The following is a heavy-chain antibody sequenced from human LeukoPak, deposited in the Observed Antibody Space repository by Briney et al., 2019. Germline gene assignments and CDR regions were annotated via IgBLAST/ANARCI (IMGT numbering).Heavy chain of an antibody. D-gene: IGHD5-18*01. CDR1: GFTFSSYS. Sequence: PGGSLRLSCAASGFTFSSYSMNWVRQAPGKGLEWVSYISSSSSTIYYADSVKGRFTISRDNAKNSLYLQMNSLRAEDTAVYYCARDNTRPRYSYAQEDDAFDIWGQGTMVTVSS. V-gene: IGHV3-48*04. CDR2: ISSSSSTI. CDR3: ARDNTRPRYSYAQEDDAFDI. J-gene: IGHJ3*02.